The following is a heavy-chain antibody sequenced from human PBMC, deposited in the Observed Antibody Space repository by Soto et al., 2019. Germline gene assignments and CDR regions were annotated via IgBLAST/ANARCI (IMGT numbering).Heavy chain of an antibody. CDR1: GFSLSNARMG. D-gene: IGHD3-3*01. CDR3: ARIPVLRFLEWSKVPYGMDV. V-gene: IGHV2-26*01. CDR2: IFSNDEK. Sequence: QVTLKESGPVLVKPTETLTLTCTVSGFSLSNARMGVSWIRQPPGKALEWLTHIFSNDEKSYSTSLKSRLIISKDTSKSQVVLTMTNMDPVDTATYYCARIPVLRFLEWSKVPYGMDVWGQGTTVTVSS. J-gene: IGHJ6*02.